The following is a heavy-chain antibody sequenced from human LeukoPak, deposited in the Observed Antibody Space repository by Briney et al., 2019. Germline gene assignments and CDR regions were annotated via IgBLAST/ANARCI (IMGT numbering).Heavy chain of an antibody. J-gene: IGHJ4*02. D-gene: IGHD2-2*01. V-gene: IGHV1-2*04. CDR3: ASARGYCSSTSCSPFDY. CDR2: INPNSGGT. CDR1: GYTFTGYY. Sequence: ASVKVSCKASGYTFTGYYMHWVRQAPGQGLEWMGWINPNSGGTNYAQKFQGWVTMTRDTSISTAYMELSRLRSDDTAVYYCASARGYCSSTSCSPFDYWGQGTLVTVSS.